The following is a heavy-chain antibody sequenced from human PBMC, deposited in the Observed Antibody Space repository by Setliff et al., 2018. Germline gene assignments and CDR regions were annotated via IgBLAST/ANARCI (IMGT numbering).Heavy chain of an antibody. D-gene: IGHD4-17*01. V-gene: IGHV3-48*03. Sequence: GGSLRLSCAASGFPLSSYDMHWVRQAPGKGLEWVSYIKSSGSSIYYADSVKGRFTISRDNAKNSLYLQMDSLRAEDTAVYYCVRTLFLQYYGGRSGGYFDYWGQGSLVTV. CDR3: VRTLFLQYYGGRSGGYFDY. J-gene: IGHJ4*02. CDR1: GFPLSSYD. CDR2: IKSSGSSI.